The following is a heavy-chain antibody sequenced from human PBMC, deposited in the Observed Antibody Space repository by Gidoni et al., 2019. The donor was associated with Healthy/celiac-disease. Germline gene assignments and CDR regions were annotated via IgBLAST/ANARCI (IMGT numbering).Heavy chain of an antibody. V-gene: IGHV3-23*01. D-gene: IGHD3-22*01. J-gene: IGHJ4*02. CDR2: ISGSGGST. Sequence: EVQLLESGGGLVQPGGSLRLSSAASGFTFSRYAMSWVRQAPGKGLEWVSAISGSGGSTYYADSVKGRFTISRDNSKNTLYLQMNSLRAEDTAVYYCAKKAEVSYYDSHSFDYWGQGTLVTVSS. CDR1: GFTFSRYA. CDR3: AKKAEVSYYDSHSFDY.